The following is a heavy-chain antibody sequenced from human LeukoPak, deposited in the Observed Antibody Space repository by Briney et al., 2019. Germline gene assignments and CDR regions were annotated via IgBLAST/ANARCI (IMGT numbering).Heavy chain of an antibody. CDR1: LFTLNDYS. Sequence: GGSLSLSRPPSLFTLNDYSMKWVRPATGRGWEGVSYIRSYADYVKRRFTISRDNAKNSLFMQITGLSAEDTAAYYGARGPYKYVISANPDYWGQVTLVTASS. V-gene: IGHV3-69-1*01. J-gene: IGHJ4*02. D-gene: IGHD1-1*01. CDR3: ARGPYKYVISANPDY. CDR2: IRS.